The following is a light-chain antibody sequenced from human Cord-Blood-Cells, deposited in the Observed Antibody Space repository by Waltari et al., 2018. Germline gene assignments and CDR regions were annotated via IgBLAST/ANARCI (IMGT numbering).Light chain of an antibody. CDR1: SSHDGGSNY. J-gene: IGLJ2*01. V-gene: IGLV2-11*01. CDR2: DVS. CDR3: CSYAGSYTLAVV. Sequence: QSALTQPRSVSGSPGQSVTITCTRTSSHDGGSNYVSWYQQHPGKVPRLMIYDVSQRPSGVPDRFSGSKSGNTASLTISGLQAEDEADYYCCSYAGSYTLAVVFGGGTKLTVL.